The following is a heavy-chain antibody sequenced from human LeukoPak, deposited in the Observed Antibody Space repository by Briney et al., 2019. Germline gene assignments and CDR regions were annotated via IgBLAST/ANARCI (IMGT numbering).Heavy chain of an antibody. CDR2: IYYSGST. D-gene: IGHD6-13*01. V-gene: IGHV4-39*01. CDR3: ARRIYSSSWYY. J-gene: IGHJ4*02. Sequence: KPSETLSLTCTVSGGSISSSSYYWGWIRQPPGKGLEWIGSIYYSGSTYYNPSLKSRVTISVDTSKNQFSLKLSSVTAADTAVYYCARRIYSSSWYYWGQGTLVTVSS. CDR1: GGSISSSSYY.